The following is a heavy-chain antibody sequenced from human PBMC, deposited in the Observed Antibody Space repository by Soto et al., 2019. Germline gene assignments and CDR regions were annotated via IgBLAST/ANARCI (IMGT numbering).Heavy chain of an antibody. D-gene: IGHD3-10*01. J-gene: IGHJ4*02. CDR2: INGDEREE. CDR3: AAGFPPDY. Sequence: EVQLVESGGVLVQPGGSLRVSCPASGFTFSTSWINWARQAPGKGLEWVANINGDEREEYYVGSVRGRFTISRDNVKNSLFLQMNSLRAEDTAVYYCAAGFPPDYWGQGTLVTVSS. CDR1: GFTFSTSW. V-gene: IGHV3-7*01.